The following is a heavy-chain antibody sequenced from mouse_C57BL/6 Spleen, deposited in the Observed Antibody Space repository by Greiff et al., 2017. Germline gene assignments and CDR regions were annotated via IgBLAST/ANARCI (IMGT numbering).Heavy chain of an antibody. J-gene: IGHJ3*01. CDR1: GYTFTSYW. D-gene: IGHD1-1*01. CDR2: IYPGSGST. CDR3: ARQYYGSSFWFAY. Sequence: QVQLQQPGAELVKPGASVKMSCKASGYTFTSYWITWVKPRPGPGLEWIGDIYPGSGSTNYNEKFKSKATLTVDTSSSTAYMQLSSLTSEDSAVYYCARQYYGSSFWFAYWGQGTLVTVSA. V-gene: IGHV1-55*01.